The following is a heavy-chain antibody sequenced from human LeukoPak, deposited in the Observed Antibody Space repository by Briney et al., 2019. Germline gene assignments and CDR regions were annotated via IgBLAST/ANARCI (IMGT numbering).Heavy chain of an antibody. J-gene: IGHJ4*02. CDR2: ISAYNGNT. CDR3: ARGPYLRFLEWLLSPFDY. Sequence: GASVKVSCKASGYTFTSYGISWVRQAPGQGLEWMGWISAYNGNTNYAQKLQGRVTMTRDMSTSTVYMELSSLRSEDTAVYYCARGPYLRFLEWLLSPFDYWGQGTLVTVSS. CDR1: GYTFTSYG. V-gene: IGHV1-18*01. D-gene: IGHD3-3*01.